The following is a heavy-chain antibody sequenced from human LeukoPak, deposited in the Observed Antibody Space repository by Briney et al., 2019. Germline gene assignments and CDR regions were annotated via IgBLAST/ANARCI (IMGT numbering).Heavy chain of an antibody. D-gene: IGHD3-3*01. CDR1: GGSISSSSYY. J-gene: IGHJ4*02. CDR2: IYYSGST. CDR3: ASLRYDFWSGYYLGLDY. Sequence: SETLSLTCTVSGGSISSSSYYWGWIRQPPGKGLEWIGSIYYSGSTYYNPSLKSRVTISVDTSKNQFSLKLSSVTAADTAVYYCASLRYDFWSGYYLGLDYWGQGILVTVSS. V-gene: IGHV4-39*01.